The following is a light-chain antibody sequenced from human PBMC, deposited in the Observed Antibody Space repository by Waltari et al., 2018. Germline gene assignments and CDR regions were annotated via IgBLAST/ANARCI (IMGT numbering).Light chain of an antibody. Sequence: EIVMTQSPATLSVSPGESATLSCRASESVNSNLAWYQQKPGQAPRLLMYSGSTRATGIPARFSGSGSGREFTLTISSLQSEDFAVYYCQQYNTWPPYTFGQGTKLEIK. V-gene: IGKV3-15*01. CDR2: SGS. J-gene: IGKJ2*01. CDR1: ESVNSN. CDR3: QQYNTWPPYT.